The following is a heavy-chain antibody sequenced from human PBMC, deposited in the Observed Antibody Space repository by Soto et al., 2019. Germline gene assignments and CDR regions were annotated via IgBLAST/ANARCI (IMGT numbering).Heavy chain of an antibody. D-gene: IGHD2-15*01. CDR3: ARDVHEGYCSGGSCYPSPY. J-gene: IGHJ4*02. CDR2: ISAYNGNT. CDR1: GYTFTIYG. V-gene: IGHV1-18*01. Sequence: ASVKVSCKASGYTFTIYGISWVRQAPGQGLEWMGWISAYNGNTNYAQKLQGRVTMTTDTSTSTAYMELRSLRSDDTAVYYCARDVHEGYCSGGSCYPSPYWGQGTLVTVSS.